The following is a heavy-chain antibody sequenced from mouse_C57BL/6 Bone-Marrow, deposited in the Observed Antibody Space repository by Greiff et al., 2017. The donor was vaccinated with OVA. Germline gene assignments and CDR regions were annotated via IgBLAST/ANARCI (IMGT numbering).Heavy chain of an antibody. CDR3: VRTGRAGFAY. D-gene: IGHD4-1*01. J-gene: IGHJ3*01. V-gene: IGHV10-1*01. CDR1: GFSFNTYA. CDR2: IRSKSNNYAT. Sequence: DVKLVESGGGLVQPKGSLKLSCAASGFSFNTYAMNWVRQAPGKGLEWVARIRSKSNNYATYYADSVKDRFTISRDDSESMLYLQMNNLKTEDTAMYYCVRTGRAGFAYWGQGTLVTVSA.